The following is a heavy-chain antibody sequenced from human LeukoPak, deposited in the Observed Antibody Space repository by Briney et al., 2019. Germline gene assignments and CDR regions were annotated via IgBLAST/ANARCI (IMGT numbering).Heavy chain of an antibody. J-gene: IGHJ4*02. V-gene: IGHV4-4*02. CDR2: IFHDGTT. CDR3: ARGGGTNDDFWSGYAYPFDY. D-gene: IGHD3-3*01. Sequence: SETLSLTCAVSGGSISSSNWWSWVRQPPGKGLEWIGDIFHDGTTNFNPSLKSRLTISTDKSKNQFSLKLSSVTAADTAVYYCARGGGTNDDFWSGYAYPFDYWGQGALVTVSS. CDR1: GGSISSSNW.